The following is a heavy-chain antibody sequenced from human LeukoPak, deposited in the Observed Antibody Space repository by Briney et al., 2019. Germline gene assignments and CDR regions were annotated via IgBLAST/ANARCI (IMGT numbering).Heavy chain of an antibody. Sequence: GGSLRLSCAASGFTFSSYSMNWVRQAPGKGLEWVSSISSSSSYIYYAYSVKGRFTISRDNSKNTLYLQMNSLRAEDTAVYYCAKDSPYYYDSSGYSFDYWGQGTLVTVSS. J-gene: IGHJ4*02. V-gene: IGHV3-21*01. CDR2: ISSSSSYI. CDR1: GFTFSSYS. D-gene: IGHD3-22*01. CDR3: AKDSPYYYDSSGYSFDY.